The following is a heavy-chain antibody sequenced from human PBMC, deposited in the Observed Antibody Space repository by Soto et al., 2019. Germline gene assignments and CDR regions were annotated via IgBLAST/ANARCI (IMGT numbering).Heavy chain of an antibody. J-gene: IGHJ5*02. Sequence: GGSLRLSCAASGFTFSSYGMHWVRQAPGKGLEWVAVISYDGSNKYYADSVKGRSTISRDNSKNTLYLQMNSLRAEDTAVYYCAKMVAANSRWFDPWGQGT. V-gene: IGHV3-30*18. CDR2: ISYDGSNK. CDR3: AKMVAANSRWFDP. CDR1: GFTFSSYG. D-gene: IGHD2-15*01.